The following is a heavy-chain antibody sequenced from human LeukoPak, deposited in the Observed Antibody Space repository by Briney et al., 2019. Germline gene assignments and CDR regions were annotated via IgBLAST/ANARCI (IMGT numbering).Heavy chain of an antibody. CDR1: GFTFDDYA. CDR3: AKDLGGSGSYPQYYFDY. V-gene: IGHV3-43D*03. J-gene: IGHJ4*02. D-gene: IGHD3-10*01. CDR2: ISWDGGST. Sequence: GGSLRLSCAASGFTFDDYAMHWVRQAPGKGLEWVSLISWDGGSTYYADSVKGRFTISRDNSKNSLYLQMNSLRAEDTALYYCAKDLGGSGSYPQYYFDYWGQGTLVAVSS.